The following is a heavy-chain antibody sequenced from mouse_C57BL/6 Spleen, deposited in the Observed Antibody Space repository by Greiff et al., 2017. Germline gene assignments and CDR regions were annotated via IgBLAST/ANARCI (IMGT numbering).Heavy chain of an antibody. CDR3: ASGGFITTVVAPFDY. CDR2: INPNNGGT. Sequence: EVQLQQSGPELVKPGASVKMSCKASGYTFTDYNMHWVKQSHGKSLEWIGYINPNNGGTSYNQKFKGKATLTVNKSSSTAYMELRSLTSEDSAVYDCASGGFITTVVAPFDYWGQGTTLTVSS. V-gene: IGHV1-22*01. J-gene: IGHJ2*01. CDR1: GYTFTDYN. D-gene: IGHD1-1*01.